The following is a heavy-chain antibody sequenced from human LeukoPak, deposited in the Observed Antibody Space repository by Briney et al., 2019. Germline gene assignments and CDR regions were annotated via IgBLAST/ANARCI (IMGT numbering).Heavy chain of an antibody. CDR2: IYGGGST. Sequence: GGSLRLSCAASGFTVSSNYMSWVRQAPGKGLEWVSVIYGGGSTYYADSVKGRFTISRDNSKNTPYLQMNSLRAEDTAVYYCARDGKQQLLNWFDPWGQGTLVTVSS. D-gene: IGHD6-13*01. J-gene: IGHJ5*02. CDR1: GFTVSSNY. CDR3: ARDGKQQLLNWFDP. V-gene: IGHV3-53*01.